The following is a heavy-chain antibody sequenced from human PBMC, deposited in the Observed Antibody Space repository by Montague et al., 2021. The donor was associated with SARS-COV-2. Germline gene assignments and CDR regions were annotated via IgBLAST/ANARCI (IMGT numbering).Heavy chain of an antibody. CDR1: GFPFDEHA. Sequence: SLRLSCAASGFPFDEHAMFWVRQAPGEGLEWVSGISWNSGSLGYADSLXGRFTVSRDNAKNSLYLQMNSLRPDDTALYYCAKGPRHDVASGLDHWGQGTLVTVSS. CDR3: AKGPRHDVASGLDH. CDR2: ISWNSGSL. J-gene: IGHJ4*02. V-gene: IGHV3-9*01. D-gene: IGHD6-13*01.